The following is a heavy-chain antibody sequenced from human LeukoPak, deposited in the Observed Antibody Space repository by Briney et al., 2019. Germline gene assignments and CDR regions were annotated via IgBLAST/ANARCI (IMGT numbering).Heavy chain of an antibody. Sequence: ASVKVSCKASGYIFTTSAIYWVRQAPGQRPEWMGWINAGNGNTKYSQKFQDRVSLTRDTSASAAYMELSRLTPEDTAVYYCTTSVSEVDEDGILTGFNYWGQGTLVTVSS. J-gene: IGHJ4*02. D-gene: IGHD3-9*01. CDR2: INAGNGNT. CDR3: TTSVSEVDEDGILTGFNY. CDR1: GYIFTTSA. V-gene: IGHV1-3*01.